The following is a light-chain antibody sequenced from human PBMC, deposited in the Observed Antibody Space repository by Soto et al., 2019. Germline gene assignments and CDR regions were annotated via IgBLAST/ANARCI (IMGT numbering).Light chain of an antibody. CDR1: QSVSSSN. CDR3: QQYGSSGT. J-gene: IGKJ1*01. Sequence: EIVLTQSPGTLALSPGERATLSCRASQSVSSSNLAWYQQKPGQAPRLLIYGASSRATGLPDRFSGSGSGTDFTLTISRLAPDDFAVDYCQQYGSSGTVGQGTKVDI. CDR2: GAS. V-gene: IGKV3-20*01.